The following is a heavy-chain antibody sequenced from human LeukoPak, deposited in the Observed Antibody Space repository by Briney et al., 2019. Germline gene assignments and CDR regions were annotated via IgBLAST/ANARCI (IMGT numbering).Heavy chain of an antibody. CDR2: IYSVNRT. J-gene: IGHJ4*02. V-gene: IGHV3-66*01. CDR1: GFTVSSNY. CDR3: ARSPPWAPLDY. Sequence: GGSLRLSCAASGFTVSSNYMSWVRQAPGKGLEWVSVIYSVNRTSYADSVKGRFTISGDSSKNTLCLQMNSLRAEDTAVYYCARSPPWAPLDYWGQGTLVTVSS.